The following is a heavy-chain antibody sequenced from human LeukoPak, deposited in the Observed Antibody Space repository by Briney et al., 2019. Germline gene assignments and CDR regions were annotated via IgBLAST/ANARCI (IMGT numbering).Heavy chain of an antibody. CDR1: GFTFSSYA. CDR3: AKVTGGDMITYGGLDY. V-gene: IGHV3-23*01. Sequence: PGGSLRLSCAASGFTFSSYAMSWVRQAPGKGLGWVSAISGSGGSTYYTDSVKGRFTISRDNSKNTLYLQMNSLRAEDTAIYYCAKVTGGDMITYGGLDYWGQGTLVTVSS. CDR2: ISGSGGST. D-gene: IGHD3-16*01. J-gene: IGHJ4*02.